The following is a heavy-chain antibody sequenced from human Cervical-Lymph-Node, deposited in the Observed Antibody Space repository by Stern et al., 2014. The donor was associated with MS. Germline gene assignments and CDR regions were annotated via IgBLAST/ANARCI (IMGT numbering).Heavy chain of an antibody. V-gene: IGHV1-46*01. CDR1: GYTFISYN. CDR2: ISPKIGNT. J-gene: IGHJ4*02. CDR3: ARKPANNSFDY. Sequence: VQLVESGAEVKKPGASVKVPCKPSGYTFISYNIHWVRQAPGQGLEWMGAISPKIGNTDYAQNFQGRVSVTRDTSTTTVNMELSSLTSEDTAIYYCARKPANNSFDYWGQGTLVAVSS.